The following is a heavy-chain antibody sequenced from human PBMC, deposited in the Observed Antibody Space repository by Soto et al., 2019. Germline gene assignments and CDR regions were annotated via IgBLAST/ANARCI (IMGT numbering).Heavy chain of an antibody. D-gene: IGHD1-26*01. Sequence: GGSLRLSCAASGFTFSSYAMHWVRQAPGKGLEWVAVISYDGSNKYYADSVKGRFTISRDNSKNTLYLQMNSLRAEDTAVYYCARDWDRSGSYSILFDYWGQGTLVTVSS. CDR2: ISYDGSNK. CDR3: ARDWDRSGSYSILFDY. V-gene: IGHV3-30-3*01. J-gene: IGHJ4*02. CDR1: GFTFSSYA.